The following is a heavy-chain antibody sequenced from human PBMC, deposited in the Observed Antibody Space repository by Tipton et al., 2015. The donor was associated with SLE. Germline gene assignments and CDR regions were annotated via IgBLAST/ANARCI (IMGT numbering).Heavy chain of an antibody. CDR1: GGSISSYY. V-gene: IGHV4-59*01. J-gene: IGHJ6*02. D-gene: IGHD1-26*01. CDR3: ARDLQPTYSGSYSGYYYYGMDV. CDR2: IYYSGST. Sequence: TLSLTCTVSGGSISSYYWSWIRQPPGKGLEWFGYIYYSGSTNYNPSLKIRVTISVDTSKNQFSLKLSSVTAADTAVYYCARDLQPTYSGSYSGYYYYGMDVWGQGTTVTVSS.